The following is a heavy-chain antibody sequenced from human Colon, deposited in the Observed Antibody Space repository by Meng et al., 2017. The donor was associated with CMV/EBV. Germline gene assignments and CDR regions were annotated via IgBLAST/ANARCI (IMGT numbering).Heavy chain of an antibody. V-gene: IGHV4-39*07. CDR1: GGSISSSSYY. J-gene: IGHJ4*02. CDR3: IRETTGSSSSY. CDR2: ICDTGTT. D-gene: IGHD6-6*01. Sequence: LQLQESGPGLLRPSEPLSLTCTGSGGSISSSSYYWAWIRQPPGKGLEWIGSICDTGTTYYKPSLKSRVTISVDTSKNQFSLKLRSVTAADTAVYYCIRETTGSSSSYWGQGTLVTVSS.